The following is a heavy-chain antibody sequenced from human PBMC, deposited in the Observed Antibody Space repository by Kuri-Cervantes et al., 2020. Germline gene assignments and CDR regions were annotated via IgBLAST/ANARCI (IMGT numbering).Heavy chain of an antibody. D-gene: IGHD2-8*02. CDR3: ARDRAYWVVNGMDV. CDR2: IKQDGSEK. J-gene: IGHJ6*02. V-gene: IGHV3-7*01. Sequence: GESLKISCAASGFTFSNAWMSWVRQAPGKGLEWVANIKQDGSEKYYVDSVKGRFTISRDNAKNSLYLQMNSLRAEDTAVYYCARDRAYWVVNGMDVWGQGTTVTVSS. CDR1: GFTFSNAW.